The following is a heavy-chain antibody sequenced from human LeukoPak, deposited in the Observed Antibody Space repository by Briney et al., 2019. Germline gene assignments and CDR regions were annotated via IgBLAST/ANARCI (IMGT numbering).Heavy chain of an antibody. CDR2: INHSGST. CDR3: ARGRTVLDIVVVPAAHFDY. Sequence: SETLSLTCAVYGGSFSGYYWSWIRQPPGKGLEWIGEINHSGSTNYNPSLKSRVTISVDTSKNQFSLKLSSVTAADTAAYYCARGRTVLDIVVVPAAHFDYWGQGTLVTVSS. CDR1: GGSFSGYY. J-gene: IGHJ4*02. D-gene: IGHD2-2*03. V-gene: IGHV4-34*01.